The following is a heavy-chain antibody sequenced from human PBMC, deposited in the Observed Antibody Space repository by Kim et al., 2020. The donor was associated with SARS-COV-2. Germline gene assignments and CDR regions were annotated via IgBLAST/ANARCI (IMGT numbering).Heavy chain of an antibody. J-gene: IGHJ5*02. V-gene: IGHV1-8*01. CDR2: T. D-gene: IGHD1-26*01. Sequence: TGYAQKCQGTVTMTRNTSISTAYMELSSLRSEDTAVYYCARVKSSTGLTPWGQGTLVTVSS. CDR3: ARVKSSTGLTP.